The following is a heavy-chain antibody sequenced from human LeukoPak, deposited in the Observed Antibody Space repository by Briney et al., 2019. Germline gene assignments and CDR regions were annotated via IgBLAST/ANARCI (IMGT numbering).Heavy chain of an antibody. V-gene: IGHV1-18*01. CDR1: GYTFTSYG. D-gene: IGHD6-6*01. Sequence: ASVKVSCKASGYTFTSYGISWVRQAPGQGLEWMGWISAYNGNTNYAQKLQGRVTMTTDTSTSTAYMELRSLRSDDTAVYYCARASQLAPIYSWFDYWGQGTLVAVSS. CDR2: ISAYNGNT. CDR3: ARASQLAPIYSWFDY. J-gene: IGHJ4*02.